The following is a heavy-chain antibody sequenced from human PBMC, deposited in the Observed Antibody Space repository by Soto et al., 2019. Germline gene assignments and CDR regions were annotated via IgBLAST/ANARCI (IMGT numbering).Heavy chain of an antibody. Sequence: GVSLRLSCAASGFTFSSYAMSWVRQAPGKGLEWVSAISGSGGSTYYADSVKGRFTISRDNSKNTLYLQMNSLRAEDTAVYYCAKRPRRGYSGYDHFDYWGQGTLVTVSS. CDR1: GFTFSSYA. CDR3: AKRPRRGYSGYDHFDY. CDR2: ISGSGGST. D-gene: IGHD5-12*01. V-gene: IGHV3-23*01. J-gene: IGHJ4*02.